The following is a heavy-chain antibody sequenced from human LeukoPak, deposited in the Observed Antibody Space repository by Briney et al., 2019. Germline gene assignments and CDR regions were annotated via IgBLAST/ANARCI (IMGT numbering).Heavy chain of an antibody. Sequence: GGSLRLSCAASGFTSSSYEMNWVRQAPGKGLEWVSYISSTIYYADSVRGRFTISRDNAKNSLYLQMSSLRADDTAVYYCARRPYCSGVTCNGLDVWGQGTTVTVSS. CDR2: ISSTI. D-gene: IGHD2-15*01. J-gene: IGHJ6*02. CDR3: ARRPYCSGVTCNGLDV. V-gene: IGHV3-48*03. CDR1: GFTSSSYE.